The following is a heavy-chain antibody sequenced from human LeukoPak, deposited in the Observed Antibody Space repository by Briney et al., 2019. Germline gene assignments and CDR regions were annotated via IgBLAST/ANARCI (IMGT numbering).Heavy chain of an antibody. J-gene: IGHJ4*02. CDR3: AKDSEWELLRYFDY. CDR1: GFTFSSYA. Sequence: GGSLRLSCAASGFTFSSYAMAWVRQAPGKGLEWVSAISGSGGSTYYADSVKGRFTISRDNSKNTLYLQMNSLRAEDTAVYYCAKDSEWELLRYFDYWGQGTLVTVSS. CDR2: ISGSGGST. V-gene: IGHV3-23*01. D-gene: IGHD1-26*01.